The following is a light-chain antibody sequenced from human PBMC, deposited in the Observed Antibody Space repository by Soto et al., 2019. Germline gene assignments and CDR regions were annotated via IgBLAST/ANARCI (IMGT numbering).Light chain of an antibody. Sequence: EIVLTQSPGTLSLSPGERATLSCRASQSVSSSYLAWYQQKPGQAPRLLIYGASSRATGIPDRFSGSGSGTAFTLTISRLEREDFAVYYCHQYDSSPLTFGGGTKVEIK. V-gene: IGKV3-20*01. CDR2: GAS. J-gene: IGKJ4*01. CDR3: HQYDSSPLT. CDR1: QSVSSSY.